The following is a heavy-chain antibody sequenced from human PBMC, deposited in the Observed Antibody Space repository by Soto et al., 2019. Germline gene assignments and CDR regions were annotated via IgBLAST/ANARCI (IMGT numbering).Heavy chain of an antibody. CDR1: GVTFSSYA. V-gene: IGHV1-69*01. CDR2: IIPISGTA. D-gene: IGHD2-2*01. Sequence: QVQLVQSGAEVKKPGSSVKVSCKASGVTFSSYAISWVRQAPGQGLEWMGGIIPISGTANYAQKVQGRVTITADESTSTAYMALSSLRSEDTAVYSCARSQGSSTSLEIYYYYYYGMDVWGQGTTVTVSS. J-gene: IGHJ6*02. CDR3: ARSQGSSTSLEIYYYYYYGMDV.